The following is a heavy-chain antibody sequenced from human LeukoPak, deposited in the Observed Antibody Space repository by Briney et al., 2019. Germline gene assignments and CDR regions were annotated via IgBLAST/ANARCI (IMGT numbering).Heavy chain of an antibody. CDR1: GGTFSSYA. Sequence: AASVKVSCKASGGTFSSYAISWVRQAPGQGLEWMGGIIPIFGTANYAQKFQGRVTITADESTSTAYMELSSLRSEDTAVYYCARTETRDFDYWGQGTLVTVSS. D-gene: IGHD2-21*02. CDR3: ARTETRDFDY. V-gene: IGHV1-69*13. CDR2: IIPIFGTA. J-gene: IGHJ4*02.